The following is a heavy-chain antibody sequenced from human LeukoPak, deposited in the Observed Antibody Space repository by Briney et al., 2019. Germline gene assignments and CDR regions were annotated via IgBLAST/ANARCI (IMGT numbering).Heavy chain of an antibody. V-gene: IGHV4-38-2*02. Sequence: SETLSLTCTVSGYSISSGYYWGWIRQPPGRGRGWVGGIYHSGSTYYNPSLKSRVTISVDTSKNQFSLKLSSVTAADTAVYYCAREGGYSGYDYGPFDYWGQGTLVTVSS. CDR2: IYHSGST. CDR3: AREGGYSGYDYGPFDY. CDR1: GYSISSGYY. J-gene: IGHJ4*02. D-gene: IGHD5-12*01.